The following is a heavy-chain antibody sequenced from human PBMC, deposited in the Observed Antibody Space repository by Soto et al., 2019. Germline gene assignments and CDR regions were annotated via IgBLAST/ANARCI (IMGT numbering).Heavy chain of an antibody. D-gene: IGHD3-3*01. CDR3: ARKIYYDFWGGYYSSYYYYGMDV. J-gene: IGHJ6*02. V-gene: IGHV3-33*01. CDR1: GFTFSRYG. CDR2: IWYDGSNK. Sequence: GGSLRLSCAASGFTFSRYGMHWVRQAPGKGLEWVAVIWYDGSNKYYADSVKGRFTISRDNSKNTLYLQMNSLRAEDTAVYYCARKIYYDFWGGYYSSYYYYGMDVWGQGTTVTVSS.